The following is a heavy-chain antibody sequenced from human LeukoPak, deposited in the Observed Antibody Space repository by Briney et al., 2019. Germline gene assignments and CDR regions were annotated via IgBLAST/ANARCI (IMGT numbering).Heavy chain of an antibody. CDR1: GDSVSSNSAA. Sequence: SQTLSLTCALSGDSVSSNSAAWNWIRQSPSRGLEWLGRTYYRSKWYNDYAVSVKSRITINPDTSKNQFSLQLNSVTPEDTAVYYCARISPGIAVAGTSEYDYWGQGTLVTVSS. D-gene: IGHD6-19*01. CDR3: ARISPGIAVAGTSEYDY. V-gene: IGHV6-1*01. J-gene: IGHJ4*02. CDR2: TYYRSKWYN.